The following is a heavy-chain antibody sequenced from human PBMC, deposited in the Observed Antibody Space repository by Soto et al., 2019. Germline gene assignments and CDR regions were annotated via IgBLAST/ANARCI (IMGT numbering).Heavy chain of an antibody. CDR2: IYPSGSS. J-gene: IGHJ5*02. CDR1: GGSPSSGGYS. Sequence: QLQLQESGTGLVKPSQTLSLTCSVSGGSPSSGGYSWSWIRQPPGKVLEWIGYIYPSGSSYYNPSLKSRGTISVDRSKTQFSLKLSSVTAADTAVYYCARGRYCSGGSCHSWFDPWGQGTLVTVSS. CDR3: ARGRYCSGGSCHSWFDP. D-gene: IGHD2-15*01. V-gene: IGHV4-30-2*01.